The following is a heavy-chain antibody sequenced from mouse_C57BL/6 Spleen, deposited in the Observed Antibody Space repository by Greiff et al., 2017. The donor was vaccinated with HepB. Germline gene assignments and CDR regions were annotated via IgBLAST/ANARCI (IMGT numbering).Heavy chain of an antibody. CDR1: GFSLTSYA. V-gene: IGHV2-9-1*01. CDR3: ASYYGSSLYAMDY. D-gene: IGHD1-1*01. J-gene: IGHJ4*01. CDR2: IWTGGGT. Sequence: QVQLQQSGPGLVAPSQSLSITCTVSGFSLTSYAISWVRQPPGKGLEWLGVIWTGGGTNYNSALKSRLSISKDNSKSQVFLKMNSLQTDDTARYYCASYYGSSLYAMDYWGQGTSVTVSS.